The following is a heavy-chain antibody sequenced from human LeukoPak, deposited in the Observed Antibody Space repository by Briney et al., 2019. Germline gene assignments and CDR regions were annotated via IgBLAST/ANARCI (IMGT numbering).Heavy chain of an antibody. Sequence: GGSLRLACAASGFTFSNYWMHWVRQAPGKGLVWVSHISGDGRTTNYADSVKGRFSISRDNVKNTLYLQMNSLRADDTGVYYCVRLLDLDYWGQGTLVIVSS. V-gene: IGHV3-74*01. J-gene: IGHJ4*02. CDR1: GFTFSNYW. CDR3: VRLLDLDY. D-gene: IGHD1-1*01. CDR2: ISGDGRTT.